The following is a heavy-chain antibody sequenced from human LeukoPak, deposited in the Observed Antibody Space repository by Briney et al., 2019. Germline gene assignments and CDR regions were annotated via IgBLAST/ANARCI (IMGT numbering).Heavy chain of an antibody. CDR2: ISAYNGNT. V-gene: IGHV1-18*01. D-gene: IGHD3-3*01. J-gene: IGHJ4*02. CDR1: GYTFTSYG. CDR3: ARDRRVLRFLEWLGY. Sequence: ASVKVSCKASGYTFTSYGIRWVRQAPGQGLEWMGWISAYNGNTNYAQKLQGRVTMTTDTSTSTAYMELRSLRSDDTAVYYCARDRRVLRFLEWLGYWGQGTLVTVSS.